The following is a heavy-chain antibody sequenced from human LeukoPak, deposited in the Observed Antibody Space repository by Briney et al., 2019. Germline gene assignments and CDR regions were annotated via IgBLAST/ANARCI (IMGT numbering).Heavy chain of an antibody. CDR3: ARQSPFGYSYGYLGEVSDY. CDR2: IFYSGST. J-gene: IGHJ4*02. D-gene: IGHD5-18*01. Sequence: SETLSLTCTVSSGSFGSYYWGWIRQPPGKGLEWIGSIFYSGSTYYNPSLKSRVTISVDTSKNQFSLKLSSVTAADTAVYYCARQSPFGYSYGYLGEVSDYWGQGTLVTVSS. CDR1: SGSFGSYY. V-gene: IGHV4-39*07.